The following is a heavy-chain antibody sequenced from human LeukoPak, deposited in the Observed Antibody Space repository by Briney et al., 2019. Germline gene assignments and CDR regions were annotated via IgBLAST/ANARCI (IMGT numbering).Heavy chain of an antibody. CDR2: INHSGST. CDR3: ARGRSLRFSVGYYYYYYYMDV. D-gene: IGHD3-3*01. CDR1: GGFFSGYY. V-gene: IGHV4-34*01. J-gene: IGHJ6*03. Sequence: SETLSLTCAVYGGFFSGYYWSWIRQPPGKGLECIGEINHSGSTNYNPSLKSRVTISVDTSKNQFSLKLSSVTAADTAVYYCARGRSLRFSVGYYYYYYYMDVWGKGTTVTVSS.